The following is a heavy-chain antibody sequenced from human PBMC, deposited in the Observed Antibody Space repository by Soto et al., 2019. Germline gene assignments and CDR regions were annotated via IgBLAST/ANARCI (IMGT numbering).Heavy chain of an antibody. CDR1: GYTLTSYD. J-gene: IGHJ6*02. CDR3: AVDEGVPAAIPFPPYYYYGMDV. V-gene: IGHV1-8*01. Sequence: ASVKVSFKASGYTLTSYDINCVRPATGQGLSRMGWMNPNSGNTGYAQKLQGRVTMTRNTSISTAYMELSSLRSEDTAVYYCAVDEGVPAAIPFPPYYYYGMDVWGQGTTVTVSS. D-gene: IGHD2-2*02. CDR2: MNPNSGNT.